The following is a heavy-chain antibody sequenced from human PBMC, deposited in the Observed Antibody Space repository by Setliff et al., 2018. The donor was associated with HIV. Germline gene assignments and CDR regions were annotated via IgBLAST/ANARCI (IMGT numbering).Heavy chain of an antibody. CDR1: GFKFSNYA. Sequence: PGGSLRLSCVASGFKFSNYAMHWVRQAPGKGLEWLAVIWFDGSNEYYENSVKGRFTISRDNSKNTLYLQMNSLKPAGTAVYYCATADAAAGTANIQDWGQGTSVTVSS. V-gene: IGHV3-30*02. CDR3: ATADAAAGTANIQD. D-gene: IGHD3-10*01. CDR2: IWFDGSNE. J-gene: IGHJ1*01.